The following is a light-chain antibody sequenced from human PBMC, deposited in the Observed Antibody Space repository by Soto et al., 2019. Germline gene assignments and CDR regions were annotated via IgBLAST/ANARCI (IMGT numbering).Light chain of an antibody. CDR2: GAS. CDR1: RHVSSN. J-gene: IGKJ3*01. CDR3: QQYNNSTLLT. V-gene: IGKV3-15*01. Sequence: EIVMTQAPATRSVSPGEGATLSCRGGRHVSSNLARYQQKPGQAARLLIYGASTRASGIPPRFSGSGSGTEYTITIISLQSQDFAVYYCQQYNNSTLLTFGPGTKVDIK.